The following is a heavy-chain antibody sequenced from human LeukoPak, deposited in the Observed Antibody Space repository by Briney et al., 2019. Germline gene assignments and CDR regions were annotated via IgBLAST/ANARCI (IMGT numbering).Heavy chain of an antibody. J-gene: IGHJ6*02. Sequence: GESLKISCKGSGCSFTSYWIGWVRQLPGKGLEWLGIIYPGDSDTRYSPSFQGQVTISADKSISTAYLQWSSLKASDTAMYYCARRGIAAAGKSGFYYYGMDVWGQGTTVTVSS. CDR1: GCSFTSYW. D-gene: IGHD6-13*01. V-gene: IGHV5-51*01. CDR2: IYPGDSDT. CDR3: ARRGIAAAGKSGFYYYGMDV.